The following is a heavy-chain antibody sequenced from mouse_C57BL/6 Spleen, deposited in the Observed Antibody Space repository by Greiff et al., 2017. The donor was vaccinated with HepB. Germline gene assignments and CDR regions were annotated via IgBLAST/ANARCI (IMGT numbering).Heavy chain of an antibody. Sequence: QVQLQQSGAELVKPGASVKISCKASGYAFSSYWMNWVKQRPGKGLEWIGQIYPGDGDTNYNGKFKGKATLTADKSSSTAYMQLSSLTSEDSAVYFCARGGYDGYSFDYWGQGTTLTVSS. CDR3: ARGGYDGYSFDY. V-gene: IGHV1-80*01. CDR2: IYPGDGDT. J-gene: IGHJ2*01. D-gene: IGHD2-3*01. CDR1: GYAFSSYW.